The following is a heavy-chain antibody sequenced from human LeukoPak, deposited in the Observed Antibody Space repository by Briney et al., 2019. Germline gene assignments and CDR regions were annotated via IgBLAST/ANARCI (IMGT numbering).Heavy chain of an antibody. D-gene: IGHD3-22*01. CDR2: IYYSGST. V-gene: IGHV4-31*03. CDR1: GGSISSGGYY. J-gene: IGHJ3*02. Sequence: SQTLSLTCTVSGGSISSGGYYWSWIRQHPGKGLEWIGYIYYSGSTYYTPSLKSRVTISVDTSKNQFSLKLSSVTAADTAVYYCARKYYYDSSGQTRDAFDIWGQGTMVTVSS. CDR3: ARKYYYDSSGQTRDAFDI.